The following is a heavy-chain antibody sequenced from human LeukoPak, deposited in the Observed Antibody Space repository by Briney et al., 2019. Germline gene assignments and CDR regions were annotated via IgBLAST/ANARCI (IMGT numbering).Heavy chain of an antibody. CDR3: ARAGSSGYYPDY. V-gene: IGHV1-69*02. J-gene: IGHJ4*02. CDR2: IIPILGIA. D-gene: IGHD3-22*01. CDR1: GGSFSSYT. Sequence: AAVTVSCKASGGSFSSYTISWVRQAPGQGLEWMGRIIPILGIANYAQKFQGRVTITADKSTSTAYMELSSLRSEDTAVYYCARAGSSGYYPDYWGQGTLVTVSS.